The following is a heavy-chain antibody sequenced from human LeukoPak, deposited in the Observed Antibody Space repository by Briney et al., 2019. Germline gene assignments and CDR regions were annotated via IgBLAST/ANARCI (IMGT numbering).Heavy chain of an antibody. CDR2: IYYSGST. Sequence: SETLSLTCTVSGDSISSSSYSWGWIRQPPGKGLEWIGSIYYSGSTYYNPSLKSRVTISVDTSKNQFSLKLSSVTAADTAVYYCARVSDGSGSYYGYYFDYWGQGTLVTVSS. J-gene: IGHJ4*02. CDR1: GDSISSSSYS. V-gene: IGHV4-39*07. CDR3: ARVSDGSGSYYGYYFDY. D-gene: IGHD3-10*01.